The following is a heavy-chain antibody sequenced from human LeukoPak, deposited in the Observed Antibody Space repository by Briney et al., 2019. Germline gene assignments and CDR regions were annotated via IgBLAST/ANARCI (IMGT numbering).Heavy chain of an antibody. J-gene: IGHJ3*01. CDR3: ARGSPFSGKKGFEV. V-gene: IGHV1-2*02. Sequence: ASVKVSCKASGYTFTGYFFHWVRLAPGQGLEWMGWLNPDSGVTNYAQKFQGRVTMTRDTSISTAYLELRSLRSDDSSVYYCARGSPFSGKKGFEVWGQGTMLTVSS. D-gene: IGHD1-26*01. CDR1: GYTFTGYF. CDR2: LNPDSGVT.